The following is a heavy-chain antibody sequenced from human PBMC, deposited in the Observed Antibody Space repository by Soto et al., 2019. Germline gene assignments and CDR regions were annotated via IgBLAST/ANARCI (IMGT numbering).Heavy chain of an antibody. CDR2: INPNSGGT. Sequence: ASVKVSCKASGYTFTGYYMHWVRQAPGQGLEWMGWINPNSGGTNYAQKFQGWVTMSVDTSKNHFSLNLSSVTAADTAVYYCARDRTTENWFDPWGQGTLVSVSS. V-gene: IGHV1-2*04. J-gene: IGHJ5*02. CDR3: ARDRTTENWFDP. CDR1: GYTFTGYY. D-gene: IGHD4-4*01.